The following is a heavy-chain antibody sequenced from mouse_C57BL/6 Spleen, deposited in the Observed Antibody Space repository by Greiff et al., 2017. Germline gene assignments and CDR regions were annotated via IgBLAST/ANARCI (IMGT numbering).Heavy chain of an antibody. D-gene: IGHD2-5*01. V-gene: IGHV1-69*01. J-gene: IGHJ3*01. CDR3: ARLAYYSNISWVAY. CDR2: IDPSDSYT. Sequence: VQLQQPGAELVMPGASVKLSCKASGYTFTSYWMHWVKQRPGQGLEWIGEIDPSDSYTNYNQKFKGKSTLTVDKSSSTAYMQLSSLTSEDAAVYYGARLAYYSNISWVAYWGQGTLGTVSA. CDR1: GYTFTSYW.